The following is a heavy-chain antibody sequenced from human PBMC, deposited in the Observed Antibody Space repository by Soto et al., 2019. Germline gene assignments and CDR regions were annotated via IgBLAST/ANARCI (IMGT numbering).Heavy chain of an antibody. CDR2: IYYSGST. Sequence: SETLSLTCSVSGGSINSSSYFWGWVRQPPGKGLEWIGSIYYSGSTYYNPSLRSRVTISVDTSKNQFSLKLSSVTAADTAVFYCARHYSSGSRDWFDPWGQGTLVTVSS. CDR1: GGSINSSSYF. CDR3: ARHYSSGSRDWFDP. J-gene: IGHJ5*02. D-gene: IGHD6-19*01. V-gene: IGHV4-39*01.